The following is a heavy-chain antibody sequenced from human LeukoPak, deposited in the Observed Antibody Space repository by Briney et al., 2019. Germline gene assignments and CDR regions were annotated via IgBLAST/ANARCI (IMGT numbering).Heavy chain of an antibody. CDR3: TTSLLPYYDFWSGYDNWFDP. CDR2: IESKTDGGTT. D-gene: IGHD3-3*01. V-gene: IGHV3-15*04. Sequence: GGSLRLSCAASGFTFSNAWMSWVRQAPGKGLEWVGRIESKTDGGTTDYAAPVKGRFTISRDDSKNTLYLQMNSLKTEDTAVYYCTTSLLPYYDFWSGYDNWFDPWGQGTLVTVSS. CDR1: GFTFSNAW. J-gene: IGHJ5*02.